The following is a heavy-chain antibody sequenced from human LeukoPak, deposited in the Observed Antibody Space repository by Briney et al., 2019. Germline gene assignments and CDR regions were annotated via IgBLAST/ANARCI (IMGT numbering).Heavy chain of an antibody. CDR2: IYTSGGT. CDR1: GGSISSYY. J-gene: IGHJ3*02. Sequence: SETLSLTCTVSGGSISSYYWSWLRQPAGKGLEWIGRIYTSGGTNYNPSLKSRVTMSVDASKNQFSLKLSSVTAADTAVYYCARADRYSDAFDIWGQGTMVTVSS. D-gene: IGHD2-15*01. CDR3: ARADRYSDAFDI. V-gene: IGHV4-4*07.